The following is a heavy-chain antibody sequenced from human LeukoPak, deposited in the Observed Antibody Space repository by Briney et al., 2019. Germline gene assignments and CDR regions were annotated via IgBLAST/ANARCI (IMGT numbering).Heavy chain of an antibody. J-gene: IGHJ4*02. CDR3: ARSPTYYFDGSGYPRGYDH. CDR1: GGSTSYYY. D-gene: IGHD3-22*01. Sequence: PSETLSLTCSVSGGSTSYYYWTWIRQPPGKGLEWIGYIYYSGSTTYNPSLNSRVTISLDSSKNQFSLKLSSVTAADTAVYYCARSPTYYFDGSGYPRGYDHWGQGTLVTVSS. CDR2: IYYSGST. V-gene: IGHV4-59*01.